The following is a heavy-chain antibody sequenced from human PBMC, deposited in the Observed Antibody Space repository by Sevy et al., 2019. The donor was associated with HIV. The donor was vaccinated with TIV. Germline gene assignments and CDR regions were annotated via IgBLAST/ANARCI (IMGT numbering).Heavy chain of an antibody. D-gene: IGHD3-16*01. CDR2: ISANGGST. CDR1: GFTFSSYA. V-gene: IGHV3-23*01. CDR3: ATAIHRWGRSSGDPMAPGDY. J-gene: IGHJ4*02. Sequence: GGSLRLSCAASGFTFSSYAMRWVRQAPGKGLEWVSAISANGGSTYYAGSVKGRFTISRDNSKNTLYLQMNRLRAEDRAVCYCATAIHRWGRSSGDPMAPGDYWGRGTLVTVSS.